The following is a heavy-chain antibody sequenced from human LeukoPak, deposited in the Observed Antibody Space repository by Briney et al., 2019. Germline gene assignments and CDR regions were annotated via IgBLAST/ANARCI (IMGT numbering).Heavy chain of an antibody. CDR2: IYTSGST. CDR1: GGSISSYY. V-gene: IGHV4-4*07. CDR3: ARDVSDLEAAAGTGYFDY. D-gene: IGHD6-13*01. Sequence: SETLSLTCTVSGGSISSYYWSWIRQPAGKGLEWIGRIYTSGSTNYNPSLKSRVTMSVDTSKNQFSLKLSSLTAADTAVYYCARDVSDLEAAAGTGYFDYWGQGTLVTVSS. J-gene: IGHJ4*02.